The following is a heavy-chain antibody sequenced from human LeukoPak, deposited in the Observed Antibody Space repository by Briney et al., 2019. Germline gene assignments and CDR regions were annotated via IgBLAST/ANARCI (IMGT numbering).Heavy chain of an antibody. J-gene: IGHJ2*01. D-gene: IGHD6-13*01. Sequence: SETLSLTCAVYGGSFSGYYWSWIRQPPGKGLEWIGEINHSGSTNYNPSLKSRVTISVDTPKNQFSLKLSSVTAADTAVYYCARGRVIAAAGPARYFDLWGRGTLVTVSS. CDR1: GGSFSGYY. CDR2: INHSGST. V-gene: IGHV4-34*01. CDR3: ARGRVIAAAGPARYFDL.